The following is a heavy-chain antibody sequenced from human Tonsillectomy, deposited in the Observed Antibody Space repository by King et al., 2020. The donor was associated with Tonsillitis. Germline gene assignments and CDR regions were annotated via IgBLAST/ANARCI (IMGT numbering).Heavy chain of an antibody. CDR1: GFTFSGYG. J-gene: IGHJ3*02. D-gene: IGHD1-26*01. Sequence: QLVQSGGGVVQPGRSLRLSCAASGFTFSGYGMHWVRQAPGKGLELVAVIWYDGSNKYYADSVKGRFTISRDNSKNTLYLQMNSLRAEDTAVYYCARDRWEQDAFDNWGQGTMVTVSS. CDR2: IWYDGSNK. CDR3: ARDRWEQDAFDN. V-gene: IGHV3-33*01.